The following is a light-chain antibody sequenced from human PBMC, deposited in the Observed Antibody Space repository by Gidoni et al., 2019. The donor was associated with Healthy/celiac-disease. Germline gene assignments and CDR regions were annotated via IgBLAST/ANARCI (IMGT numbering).Light chain of an antibody. CDR3: RQALQTPWVT. J-gene: IGKJ2*01. CDR2: LGS. V-gene: IGKV2-28*01. Sequence: DIVMTQSPLSLPVTPGEPASISCRSSQSLLHSNGYNYLDWYLQKPGQSPQLLIYLGSNRASGVPDRFSGSGSCTDFTLKISRVEAEDVGVYYCRQALQTPWVTFGQGTKLEIK. CDR1: QSLLHSNGYNY.